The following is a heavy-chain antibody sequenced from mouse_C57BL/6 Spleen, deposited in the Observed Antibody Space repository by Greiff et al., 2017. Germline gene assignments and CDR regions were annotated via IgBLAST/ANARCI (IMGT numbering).Heavy chain of an antibody. CDR3: VREDGYYNYLDY. J-gene: IGHJ2*01. CDR1: GSTFNTYA. D-gene: IGHD2-3*01. CDR2: LSSNSSNYAT. Sequence: EVQGVESGGGLVQPKGSLKLSCAASGSTFNTYAMHWVRQAPGKGLEWVARLSSNSSNYATYYADSVKDRFTISRDETQSMLYLQMNNLKTEDTAMDYYVREDGYYNYLDYWGQGTTLTVSS. V-gene: IGHV10-3*01.